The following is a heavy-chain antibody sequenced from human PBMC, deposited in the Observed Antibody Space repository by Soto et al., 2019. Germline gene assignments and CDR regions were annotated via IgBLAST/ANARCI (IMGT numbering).Heavy chain of an antibody. Sequence: GASVKVSCKASGYTFTGYYMHWVRQAPGQGLEWMGWINPNSGGTNYAQKFQGWVTMTRDTSISTAYMELSRLRSDDTAVYYCARDPSRVPAAYYYYGMDVWGQGTTVTVSS. D-gene: IGHD2-2*01. J-gene: IGHJ6*02. CDR2: INPNSGGT. CDR3: ARDPSRVPAAYYYYGMDV. V-gene: IGHV1-2*04. CDR1: GYTFTGYY.